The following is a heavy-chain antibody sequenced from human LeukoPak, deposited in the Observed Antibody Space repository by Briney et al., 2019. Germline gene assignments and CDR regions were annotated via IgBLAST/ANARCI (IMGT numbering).Heavy chain of an antibody. CDR3: ARDRGQSYFDY. V-gene: IGHV3-30*04. D-gene: IGHD3-10*01. CDR1: GFTFSSYA. J-gene: IGHJ4*02. CDR2: IYYDGSNQ. Sequence: HPGRSLRLSCAASGFTFSSYAMHWVRQAPGKGLEWVAIIYYDGSNQYYADSVKGRFTISRDNSKNTLYLQLNSLRAEDTAMYYCARDRGQSYFDYRGQGTLVTVSS.